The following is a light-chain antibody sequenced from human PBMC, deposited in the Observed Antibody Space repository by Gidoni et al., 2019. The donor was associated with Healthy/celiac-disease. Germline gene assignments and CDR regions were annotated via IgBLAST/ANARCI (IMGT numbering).Light chain of an antibody. CDR1: QSSSSY. V-gene: IGKV1-39*01. J-gene: IGKJ4*01. CDR2: AAS. Sequence: DTQTTQSPSSLSASVGDRVTITCRASQSSSSYLNWYQQKPGKAPKLLIYAASSLQSGVPSRFSGSGSGTDFTLTISSLQPEDFATYYCQQSYSTLALTFGGGTKVEIK. CDR3: QQSYSTLALT.